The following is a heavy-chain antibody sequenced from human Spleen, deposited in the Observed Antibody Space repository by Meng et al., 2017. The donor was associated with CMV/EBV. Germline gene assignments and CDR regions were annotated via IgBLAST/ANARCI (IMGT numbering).Heavy chain of an antibody. Sequence: GESLKISCAASGFPFSGHAMHWVRQAPGKGLEWVSSISSSSSYIYYADSVKGRFTISRDNAKNSLYLQMNSLRAEDTALYYCAKLRGPTPSGNAFDIWGQGTMVTVSS. D-gene: IGHD1-26*01. J-gene: IGHJ3*02. CDR2: ISSSSSYI. CDR3: AKLRGPTPSGNAFDI. CDR1: GFPFSGHA. V-gene: IGHV3-21*04.